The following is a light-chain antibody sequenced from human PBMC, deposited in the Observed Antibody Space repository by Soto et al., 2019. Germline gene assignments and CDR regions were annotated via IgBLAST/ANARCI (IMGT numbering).Light chain of an antibody. CDR1: SSDVGGYSY. J-gene: IGLJ1*01. V-gene: IGLV2-14*01. Sequence: QSVLTQPASVSGSPGQSITISCTGTSSDVGGYSYVSWYQQHPGKAPKLMIYEVSNRPSGVSNRFSGSKSGNTASLTISGLQAEDEADYYCSSYTSSSTPFYVFGTGTKV. CDR3: SSYTSSSTPFYV. CDR2: EVS.